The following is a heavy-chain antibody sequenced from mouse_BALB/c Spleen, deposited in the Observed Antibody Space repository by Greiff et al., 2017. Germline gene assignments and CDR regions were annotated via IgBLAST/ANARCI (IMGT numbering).Heavy chain of an antibody. J-gene: IGHJ4*01. CDR2: ISYSGST. D-gene: IGHD2-1*01. Sequence: DVKLQESGPGLVKPSQSLSLTCTVTGYSITSDYAWNWIRQFPGNKLEWMGYISYSGSTSYNPSLKSRISITRDTSKNQFFLQLNSVTTEDTATYYCASYGNYEGAMDYWGQGTSVTVSS. V-gene: IGHV3-2*02. CDR1: GYSITSDYA. CDR3: ASYGNYEGAMDY.